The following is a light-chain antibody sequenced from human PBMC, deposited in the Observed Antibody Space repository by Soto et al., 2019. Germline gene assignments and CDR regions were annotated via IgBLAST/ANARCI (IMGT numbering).Light chain of an antibody. CDR1: SSDVGGYNY. Sequence: QSALTQPASVSGSPGQSITISCTGTSSDVGGYNYVSWYQQHPGKAPILMIYDVSNRPSGVSNRFSGSKSGNTASLTISGLRAEDEADYYCSSYTSSSTVVFGGGTKLTVL. CDR3: SSYTSSSTVV. CDR2: DVS. J-gene: IGLJ2*01. V-gene: IGLV2-14*01.